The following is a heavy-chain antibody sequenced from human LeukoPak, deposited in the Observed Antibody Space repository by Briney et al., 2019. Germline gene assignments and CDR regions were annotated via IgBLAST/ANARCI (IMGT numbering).Heavy chain of an antibody. CDR3: ARGGYYDFRSGLDY. CDR2: ISYDGSNK. V-gene: IGHV3-30-3*01. D-gene: IGHD3-3*01. Sequence: GGSLRFSCAASGFTFSSYAMRWVRQAPGKGLEWVAVISYDGSNKYYADSVKGRFTISRDNSKNTLYLQMNSLRAEDTAVYYCARGGYYDFRSGLDYWGQGTLVTVSS. CDR1: GFTFSSYA. J-gene: IGHJ4*02.